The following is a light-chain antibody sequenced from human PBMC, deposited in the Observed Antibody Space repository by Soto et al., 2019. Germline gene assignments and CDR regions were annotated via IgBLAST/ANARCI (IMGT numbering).Light chain of an antibody. Sequence: QAVVTQEPSVSVSPGGTVTVTCALSTGSVSTSYYPRWYQQTPGQAPRTLIYNTDTRSSGVPNRFSGSKSGNTASLTISGLQAEDEADYYCSSYTSSSVVFGGGTKLTVL. CDR1: TGSVSTSYY. CDR3: SSYTSSSVV. J-gene: IGLJ2*01. CDR2: NTD. V-gene: IGLV8-61*01.